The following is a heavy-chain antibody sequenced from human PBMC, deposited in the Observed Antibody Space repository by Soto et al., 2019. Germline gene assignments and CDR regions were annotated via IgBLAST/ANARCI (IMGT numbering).Heavy chain of an antibody. Sequence: GESLKISCQASGYSLSNFWIAWVRQMPGEGLEWLGIIYPDDSDTRYSPSFLGQVTISADKSIKTTYLQWSSLKASDTAIYFCASALIVTSTMNYCHLWGQGTLVTVSS. CDR1: GYSLSNFW. CDR2: IYPDDSDT. V-gene: IGHV5-51*01. D-gene: IGHD1-7*01. CDR3: ASALIVTSTMNYCHL. J-gene: IGHJ4*02.